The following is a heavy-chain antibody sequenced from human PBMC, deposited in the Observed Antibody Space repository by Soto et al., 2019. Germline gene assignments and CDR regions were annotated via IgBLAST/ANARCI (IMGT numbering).Heavy chain of an antibody. D-gene: IGHD3-22*01. Sequence: QVQLVQSGAEVKKPGASVKVSCKASGYTFTGYYMHWVRQAPGQGLEWMGWINPNSGGTNYAQKFQGRVTMTRDTSISTAYMELSRLRSDDTAVYYCARVYYDSSGYYYFDYWGQGTLVTVSS. CDR1: GYTFTGYY. J-gene: IGHJ4*02. CDR3: ARVYYDSSGYYYFDY. CDR2: INPNSGGT. V-gene: IGHV1-2*02.